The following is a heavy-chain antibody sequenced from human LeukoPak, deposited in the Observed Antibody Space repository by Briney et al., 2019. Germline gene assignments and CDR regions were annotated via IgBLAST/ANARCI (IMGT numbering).Heavy chain of an antibody. CDR2: VHYSGAA. D-gene: IGHD4-17*01. CDR1: DGSITNYD. Sequence: SETLSLTCTVSDGSITNYDLSWARQPAGKGLEFIGHVHYSGAANYNPSLRSRVTISIDTSKKHFFLKLRSVTAADTAVYYCARGYGDFRVEGRYFHSWGQGTLVTVSS. V-gene: IGHV4-59*01. J-gene: IGHJ4*02. CDR3: ARGYGDFRVEGRYFHS.